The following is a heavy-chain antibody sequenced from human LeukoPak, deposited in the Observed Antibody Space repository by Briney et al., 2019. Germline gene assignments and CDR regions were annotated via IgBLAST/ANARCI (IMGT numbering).Heavy chain of an antibody. CDR3: ARDWGVSARPGYMDV. V-gene: IGHV4-61*02. CDR2: IYTSGST. Sequence: SQTLSLTCTVSGGSISSGSYYWSWIRQPAGKGLEWIGRIYTSGSTNYNPSLKSRVTISVDTSKNQFSLRLSSVTAADTAVYYCARDWGVSARPGYMDVWGKGTTVTISS. CDR1: GGSISSGSYY. J-gene: IGHJ6*03. D-gene: IGHD6-6*01.